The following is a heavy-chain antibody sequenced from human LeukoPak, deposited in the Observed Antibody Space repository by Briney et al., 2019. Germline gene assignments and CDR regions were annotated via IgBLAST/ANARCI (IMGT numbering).Heavy chain of an antibody. D-gene: IGHD3-22*01. CDR1: GGSISSYY. J-gene: IGHJ4*02. CDR2: IYYSGST. Sequence: SETLSLTCTVSGGSISSYYWSWIRHPPGKGLEWIGYIYYSGSTNNNPSLKSRVTIPVDTSKHQPSLKLSFVTAADTAVYYCARERETYYYDSSGYSVSYFDYWGQGTLVTVSS. CDR3: ARERETYYYDSSGYSVSYFDY. V-gene: IGHV4-59*01.